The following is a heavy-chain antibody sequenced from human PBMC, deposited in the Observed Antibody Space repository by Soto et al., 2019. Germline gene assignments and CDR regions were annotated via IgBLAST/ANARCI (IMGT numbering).Heavy chain of an antibody. CDR1: GFTFSSYA. V-gene: IGHV3-30-3*01. CDR2: ISYDGSNK. D-gene: IGHD2-2*01. CDR3: ARELEYCSSTSCYQNWFDP. Sequence: PGGSLRLSCAASGFTFSSYAMHWVRQAPGKELEWVAVISYDGSNKYYADSVKGRFTISRDNSKNTLYLQMNSLRAEDTAVYYCARELEYCSSTSCYQNWFDPWGQGTLVTVSS. J-gene: IGHJ5*02.